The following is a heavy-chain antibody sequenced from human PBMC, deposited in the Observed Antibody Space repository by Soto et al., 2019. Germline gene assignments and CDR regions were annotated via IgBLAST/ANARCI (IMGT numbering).Heavy chain of an antibody. J-gene: IGHJ4*02. CDR3: AKESDSGGWYYPLGY. Sequence: EVQLLESGGGLVQPGGSLRLSCAASGFTFSSYAMSWVRQAPGKGLEWVSAISGSGGSTYYADSVKGPFTITRDNSKNKLYLQMNSLRGEDTAVYYCAKESDSGGWYYPLGYWGQGTLVTVSS. CDR2: ISGSGGST. V-gene: IGHV3-23*01. D-gene: IGHD6-19*01. CDR1: GFTFSSYA.